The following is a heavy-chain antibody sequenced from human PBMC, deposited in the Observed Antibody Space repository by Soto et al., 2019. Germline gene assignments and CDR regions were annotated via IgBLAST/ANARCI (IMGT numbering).Heavy chain of an antibody. V-gene: IGHV4-39*01. Sequence: SETLSLTCTVSGGSISSGDYYWSWIRQPPGKGLEWIGYIYYSGSTYYNPSLKSRVTISVDTSKNQFSLKLSSVTAADTAVYYCARHHTYSSSSRGGFDPWGQGTLVTVSS. D-gene: IGHD6-6*01. CDR2: IYYSGST. CDR1: GGSISSGDYY. CDR3: ARHHTYSSSSRGGFDP. J-gene: IGHJ5*02.